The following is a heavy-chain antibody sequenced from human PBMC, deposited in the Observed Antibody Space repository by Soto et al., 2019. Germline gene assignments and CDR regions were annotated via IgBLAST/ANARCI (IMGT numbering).Heavy chain of an antibody. CDR3: AKDYRSGPGDWYDP. CDR2: ISGSGDST. D-gene: IGHD3-10*01. V-gene: IGHV3-23*01. CDR1: GFTFSSYA. Sequence: EVHLLESGGGLVQPGGSLRLSCAASGFTFSSYAMSWVRQAPGKGLEWVSAISGSGDSTYFADSVKGRFTISRDNSKNTLYLQMNGLRAEDTAVYYCAKDYRSGPGDWYDPWGQGTLVTVSS. J-gene: IGHJ5*02.